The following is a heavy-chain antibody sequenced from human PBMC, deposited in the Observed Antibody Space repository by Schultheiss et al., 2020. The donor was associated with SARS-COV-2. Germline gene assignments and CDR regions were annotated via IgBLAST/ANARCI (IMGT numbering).Heavy chain of an antibody. CDR2: SNAGNGNT. CDR3: ARGPPYPRSSDAFDI. V-gene: IGHV1-3*02. D-gene: IGHD2-2*01. Sequence: ASVKVSCKASGYTFTSYAMHWVRQAPGQRLEWMGWSNAGNGNTKYSQEFQGRVTITRDTSASTAYMELSSLRSDDTAVYYCARGPPYPRSSDAFDIWGQGTMVTVSS. J-gene: IGHJ3*02. CDR1: GYTFTSYA.